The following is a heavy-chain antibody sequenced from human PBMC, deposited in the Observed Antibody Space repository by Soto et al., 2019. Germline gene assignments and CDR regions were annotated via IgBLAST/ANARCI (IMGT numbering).Heavy chain of an antibody. J-gene: IGHJ5*02. CDR3: ARERGYSSSPAS. Sequence: GASVKVSCKAPGYTFTGYYMHWVRQAPGQGLEWMGWINPNSGGTNYAQKFQGRVTMTRDTSISTAYMELSRLRSDDTAVYYCARERGYSSSPASWGQGTLVTVSS. D-gene: IGHD6-13*01. CDR2: INPNSGGT. CDR1: GYTFTGYY. V-gene: IGHV1-2*02.